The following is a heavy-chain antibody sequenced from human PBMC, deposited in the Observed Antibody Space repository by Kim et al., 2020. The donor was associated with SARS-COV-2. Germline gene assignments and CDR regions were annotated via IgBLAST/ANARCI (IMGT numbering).Heavy chain of an antibody. CDR2: ISSSGSTI. V-gene: IGHV3-48*03. CDR3: ARFAWGSFGVGIAVAGHDY. CDR1: GFTFSSYE. Sequence: GGSLRLSCAASGFTFSSYEMNWVRQAPGKGLEWVSYISSSGSTIYYADSVKGRFTISRDNAKNSLYLQMNSLRAEDTAVYYCARFAWGSFGVGIAVAGHDYWGQGTLVTVSS. J-gene: IGHJ4*02. D-gene: IGHD6-19*01.